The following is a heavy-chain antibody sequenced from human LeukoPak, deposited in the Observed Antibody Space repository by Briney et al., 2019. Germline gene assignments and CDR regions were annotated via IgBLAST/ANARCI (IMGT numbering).Heavy chain of an antibody. D-gene: IGHD4-17*01. CDR3: ARGGFYGDYAAA. J-gene: IGHJ5*02. Sequence: ASVKAACTASGYTFTAYYMHWVRQAPGQGLEWMGWINPNSGGTNYAQNFQGRVTMTRDTSISTAYMELSRLTSDDTAVFYCARGGFYGDYAAAWGQGTLVTVSS. V-gene: IGHV1-2*02. CDR2: INPNSGGT. CDR1: GYTFTAYY.